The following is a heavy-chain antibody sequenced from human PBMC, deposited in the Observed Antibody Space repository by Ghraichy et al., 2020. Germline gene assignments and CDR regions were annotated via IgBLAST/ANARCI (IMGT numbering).Heavy chain of an antibody. V-gene: IGHV4-38-2*01. D-gene: IGHD2/OR15-2a*01. CDR1: AYSISSGYY. J-gene: IGHJ3*02. CDR2: IHHSGTT. CDR3: AKGKGNSVSWNRGAFDI. Sequence: SETLSLTCAVSAYSISSGYYWAWIRQSPEKGLEWIATIHHSGTTYYNPSLNSRFTISIDTSKNQFSLKLTSVTAADTAVYYCAKGKGNSVSWNRGAFDIWGQGTMVTVSS.